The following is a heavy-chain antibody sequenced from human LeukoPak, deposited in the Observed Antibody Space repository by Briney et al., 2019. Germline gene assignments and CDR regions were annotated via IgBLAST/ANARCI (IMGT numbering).Heavy chain of an antibody. CDR2: IDWDDDK. CDR1: GFSLSTTGMR. CDR3: AREPGNWFDP. D-gene: IGHD1-14*01. V-gene: IGHV2-70*04. Sequence: SGPALVKPTQTLTLTCTFSGFSLSTTGMRVSWIRQPPGKALEWLARIDWDDDKFYSTSLKTRLTISKDTSKNQVVLTMTNMDPVDTATYCCAREPGNWFDPWGQGTLVTVSS. J-gene: IGHJ5*02.